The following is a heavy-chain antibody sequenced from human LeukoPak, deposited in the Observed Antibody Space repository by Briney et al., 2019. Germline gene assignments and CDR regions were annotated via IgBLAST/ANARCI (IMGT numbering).Heavy chain of an antibody. CDR1: GFTFSSYA. V-gene: IGHV3-23*01. D-gene: IGHD4-17*01. Sequence: GGSLRLSCAASGFTFSSYAMTWVRQAPGKGLEWVSAISGSGSNTYYADSVKGRFTISRDNSKNTLYLQMNSLRADDTAVYCCAKGNGDYAIHPDYWGQGTLVTVSS. J-gene: IGHJ4*02. CDR2: ISGSGSNT. CDR3: AKGNGDYAIHPDY.